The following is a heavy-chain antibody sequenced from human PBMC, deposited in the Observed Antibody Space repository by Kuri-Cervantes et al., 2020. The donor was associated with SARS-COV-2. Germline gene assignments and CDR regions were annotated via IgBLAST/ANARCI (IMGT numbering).Heavy chain of an antibody. CDR3: ARQGGYYGMDV. V-gene: IGHV4-39*01. CDR1: GGSISSRSYY. J-gene: IGHJ6*02. CDR2: IYYSGST. D-gene: IGHD3-22*01. Sequence: SETLSLTCSVSGGSISSRSYYWGWIRQPPGKGLEWIGSIYYSGSTNYNPTLKSRVTISVDTSTNQFFLNLISVTAADTAVYYCARQGGYYGMDVWGQGTTVTVSS.